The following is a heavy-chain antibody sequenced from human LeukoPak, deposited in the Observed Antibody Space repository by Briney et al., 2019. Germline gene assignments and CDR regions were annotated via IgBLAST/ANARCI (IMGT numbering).Heavy chain of an antibody. J-gene: IGHJ4*02. D-gene: IGHD5-12*01. CDR2: ISNSGGRT. CDR1: GFTFSSYA. Sequence: GGSLRLSCAASGFTFSSYAMSWVRQAPGKGREWVSSISNSGGRTFYTDSVKGRFTISRDNSKITLYLQMNSLRAEDTAVYYCAKSYNGYESKPDYWGQGTLVTVSS. V-gene: IGHV3-23*01. CDR3: AKSYNGYESKPDY.